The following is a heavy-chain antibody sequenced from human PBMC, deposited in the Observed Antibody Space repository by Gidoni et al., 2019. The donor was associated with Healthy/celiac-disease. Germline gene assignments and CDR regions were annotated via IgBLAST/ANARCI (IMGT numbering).Heavy chain of an antibody. V-gene: IGHV4-34*01. Sequence: QVQLPQWGAGQLTPSETLSLTCAVDGGSFSGSYWRWLRQPPGKGLEWIWEINHSGSTNYNPSLKSRVTISVDTSKNQFSLKLSSVTAADTAVYYCARGPGAYYFDYWGQGTLVTVSS. CDR2: INHSGST. J-gene: IGHJ4*02. CDR1: GGSFSGSY. CDR3: ARGPGAYYFDY.